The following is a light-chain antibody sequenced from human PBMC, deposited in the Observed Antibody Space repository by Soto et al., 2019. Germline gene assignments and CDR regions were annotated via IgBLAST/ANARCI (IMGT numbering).Light chain of an antibody. CDR1: SSNIGAGFG. Sequence: QSVLTQPPSVSGAPGQTVTISCTGSSSNIGAGFGVHWYQHLPGTTPKLLIHSDVSRPSGVSARFSAFESGASASLVISGPQPEDECYYSCKPYDRGPPDSHVFGRGNKLTVL. CDR2: SDV. J-gene: IGLJ1*01. V-gene: IGLV1-40*01. CDR3: KPYDRGPPDSHV.